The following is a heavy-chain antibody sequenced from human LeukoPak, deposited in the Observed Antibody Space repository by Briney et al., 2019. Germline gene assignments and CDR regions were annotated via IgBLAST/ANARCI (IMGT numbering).Heavy chain of an antibody. CDR1: GGSISSGGYY. CDR2: IYYSGST. D-gene: IGHD5-24*01. J-gene: IGHJ4*02. Sequence: PSETLSLTCTVSGGSISSGGYYWRWIRQHPGKGLEWIGYIYYSGSTYYNPSLKSRVTISVDTSKNQFSLKLSSVTAADTAVYYCARLRDGRPNGVIDYWGQGTLVTVSS. CDR3: ARLRDGRPNGVIDY. V-gene: IGHV4-31*03.